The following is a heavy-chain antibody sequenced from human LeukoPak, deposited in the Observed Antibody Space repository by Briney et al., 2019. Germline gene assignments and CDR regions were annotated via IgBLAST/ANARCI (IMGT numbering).Heavy chain of an antibody. D-gene: IGHD3-22*01. CDR1: GFTFSSYA. CDR2: ISYDGSNK. CDR3: ARDFDSSGYSQS. J-gene: IGHJ4*02. V-gene: IGHV3-30-3*01. Sequence: GGSLRLSCAASGFTFSSYAMHWVRQAPGKGLEWVAVISYDGSNKYYADSVKGRFTISRDNSKNTLYLQMNSLRAEDTAVYYCARDFDSSGYSQSWGQGTLVTVSS.